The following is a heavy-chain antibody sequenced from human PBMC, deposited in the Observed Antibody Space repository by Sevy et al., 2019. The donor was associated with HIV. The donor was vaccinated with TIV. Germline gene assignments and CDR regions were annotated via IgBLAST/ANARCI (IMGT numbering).Heavy chain of an antibody. CDR3: ARIVKYYYDSSGPPTYYYYGMDV. D-gene: IGHD3-22*01. CDR1: GYTFTTYG. CDR2: ISAYNGNT. J-gene: IGHJ6*02. Sequence: GESLKISCKASGYTFTTYGITWVRQAPGQGLEWMGWISAYNGNTNYAQKVQGRVTMTTDTSTSTAYMELRSLRSDDTAVYYCARIVKYYYDSSGPPTYYYYGMDVWGQGTTVTVSS. V-gene: IGHV1-18*01.